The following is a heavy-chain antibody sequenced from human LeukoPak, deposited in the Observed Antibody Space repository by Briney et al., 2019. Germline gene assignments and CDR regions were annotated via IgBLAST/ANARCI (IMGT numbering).Heavy chain of an antibody. CDR2: INPSGVST. Sequence: ASVKVSCKASGYTFSNYYIHWVRQAPGQGLEWMGIINPSGVSTTYAQTFQGRVTMARDMSTSTVYMELISLRAEDTAVYYCARVHHYFDIAFDYWGQGTLVTVSS. D-gene: IGHD3-22*01. J-gene: IGHJ4*02. CDR3: ARVHHYFDIAFDY. V-gene: IGHV1-46*01. CDR1: GYTFSNYY.